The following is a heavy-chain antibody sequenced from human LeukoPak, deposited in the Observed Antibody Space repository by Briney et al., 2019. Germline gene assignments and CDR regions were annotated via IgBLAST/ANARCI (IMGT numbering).Heavy chain of an antibody. D-gene: IGHD3-22*01. J-gene: IGHJ4*02. V-gene: IGHV1-69*05. CDR1: GGTFISYA. Sequence: GSSVKVSCKASGGTFISYAISWVRQAPGQGLEWMGGLIPIFGTANYAQKFQGRVTITTDESTSTAYMELSSLRSEDTAVYYCASGKRITMIVVALTSLDYWGQGTLVTVSS. CDR3: ASGKRITMIVVALTSLDY. CDR2: LIPIFGTA.